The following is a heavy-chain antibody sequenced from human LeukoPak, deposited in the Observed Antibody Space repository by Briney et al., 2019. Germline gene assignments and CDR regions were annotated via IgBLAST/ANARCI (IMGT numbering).Heavy chain of an antibody. D-gene: IGHD3-22*01. CDR2: ISSSSSYI. Sequence: GGSLRLSCAASGFTFSSYSMNWVRQAPGKGLEWVSSISSSSSYIYYADSVKGRFTISRDNAKNSLYLQMNSLRAEDTAVYYCASAYHYDSSGPDEDYWGQGTLVTVSS. V-gene: IGHV3-21*01. CDR3: ASAYHYDSSGPDEDY. CDR1: GFTFSSYS. J-gene: IGHJ4*02.